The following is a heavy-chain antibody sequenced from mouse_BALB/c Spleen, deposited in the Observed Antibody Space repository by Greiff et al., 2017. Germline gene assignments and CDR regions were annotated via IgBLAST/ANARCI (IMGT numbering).Heavy chain of an antibody. CDR1: GFTFSSFG. D-gene: IGHD2-3*01. Sequence: EVKLQESGGGLVQPGGSRKLSCAASGFTFSSFGMHWVRQAPEKGLEWVAYISSGSSTIYYADTVKGRFTISRDNPKNTLFLQMTSLRSEDTAMYYCARSDGYYGGFAYWGQGTLVTVSA. CDR2: ISSGSSTI. V-gene: IGHV5-17*02. CDR3: ARSDGYYGGFAY. J-gene: IGHJ3*01.